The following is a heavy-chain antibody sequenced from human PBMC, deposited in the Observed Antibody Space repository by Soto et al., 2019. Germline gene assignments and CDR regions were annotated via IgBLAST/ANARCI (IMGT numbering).Heavy chain of an antibody. CDR2: ISSSSSYI. CDR3: ARDLDYGSGSRYYYYYGMDV. V-gene: IGHV3-21*01. CDR1: GFTFSSYS. Sequence: LRLSCAASGFTFSSYSMNWVRQAPGKGLEWVSSISSSSSYIYYADSVKGRFTISRDNAKNSLYLQMNSLRAEDTAVYYCARDLDYGSGSRYYYYYGMDVWGQGTTVTVSS. J-gene: IGHJ6*02. D-gene: IGHD3-10*01.